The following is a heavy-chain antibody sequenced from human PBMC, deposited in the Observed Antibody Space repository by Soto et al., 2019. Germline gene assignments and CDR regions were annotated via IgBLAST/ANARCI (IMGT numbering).Heavy chain of an antibody. CDR3: ARETSADSF. CDR1: GFTFSNYW. Sequence: EVQLVESGGGLDQPGGSLRLSCAASGFTFSNYWMVWVRQAPEKGPEWVATIKQDGSEKYYVDSVKGRFTISRDNTKNSLYLQMNSLRAEDPALYYCARETSADSFWGQGTLVTVSS. CDR2: IKQDGSEK. V-gene: IGHV3-7*01. J-gene: IGHJ4*02. D-gene: IGHD2-21*01.